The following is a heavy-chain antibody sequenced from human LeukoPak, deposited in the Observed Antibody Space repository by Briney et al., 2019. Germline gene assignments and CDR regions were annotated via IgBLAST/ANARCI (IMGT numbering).Heavy chain of an antibody. D-gene: IGHD6-19*01. CDR3: AREFYSSGWSNLFHFDY. CDR2: TYYRSKWYN. Sequence: SQTLSLTCAISGDSVSSNSAAWNWIRQSPSRGLEWLGRTYYRSKWYNDYAVSVKSRITINPDTSKNQFSLQLNSVTPEDTAVYYRAREFYSSGWSNLFHFDYWGQGTLVTVSS. J-gene: IGHJ4*02. CDR1: GDSVSSNSAA. V-gene: IGHV6-1*01.